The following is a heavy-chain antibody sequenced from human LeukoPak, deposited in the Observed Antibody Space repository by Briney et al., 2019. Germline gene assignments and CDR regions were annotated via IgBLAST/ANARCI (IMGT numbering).Heavy chain of an antibody. CDR2: INPSGGST. V-gene: IGHV1-46*01. CDR1: GYTFTSYY. CDR3: ARVQRWLQPFDY. D-gene: IGHD5-24*01. Sequence: GASVKVSCKASGYTFTSYYMHWVRQAPRQGLEWMGIINPSGGSTSYAQKFQGRVTMTRDTSTSTVYMELSSLRSEDTAVYYCARVQRWLQPFDYWGQGTLVTVSS. J-gene: IGHJ4*02.